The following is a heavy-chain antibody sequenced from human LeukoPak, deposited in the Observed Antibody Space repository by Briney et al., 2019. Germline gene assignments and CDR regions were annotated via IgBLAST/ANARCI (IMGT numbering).Heavy chain of an antibody. D-gene: IGHD2-2*01. CDR3: TRRGVPAAPDY. J-gene: IGHJ4*02. V-gene: IGHV3-73*01. Sequence: GGSLRLSCAASGFTFSGSAMHWVRQASGKGLEWVGRIRSKANSYATAYAASVKGRFNISRDDSKNTAYLQMNSLKTEDTVVYYCTRRGVPAAPDYWGQGTLSPSPQ. CDR1: GFTFSGSA. CDR2: IRSKANSYAT.